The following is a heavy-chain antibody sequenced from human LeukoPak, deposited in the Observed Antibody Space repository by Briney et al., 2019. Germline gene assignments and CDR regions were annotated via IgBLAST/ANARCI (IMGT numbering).Heavy chain of an antibody. CDR2: ISGSGGST. V-gene: IGHV3-23*01. J-gene: IGHJ3*02. CDR3: AKDLLTILSFDI. CDR1: GFTFSSYA. D-gene: IGHD3-9*01. Sequence: GGSLRLSCAASGFTFSSYAMSWVRQAPGKGLEWVSAISGSGGSTYYADSVKGRFTISRDNSKNTLYLQMSSLRVEDTAVYYCAKDLLTILSFDIWGQGTMVTVSS.